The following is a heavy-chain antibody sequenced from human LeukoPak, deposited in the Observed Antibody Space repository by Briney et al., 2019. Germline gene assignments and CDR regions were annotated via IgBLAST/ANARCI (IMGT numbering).Heavy chain of an antibody. D-gene: IGHD3-10*01. CDR1: GFTFSNYN. CDR2: ISSSSGSI. Sequence: SGGSLRLSCAASGFTFSNYNMNWVRQAPGKGLEWVSSISSSSGSIYYADSVKGRFTVSRDNAKNSLYLQINNLRDDDTAVYYCVRDSLLWFGEIDYWGQGTLVSVSS. V-gene: IGHV3-21*01. CDR3: VRDSLLWFGEIDY. J-gene: IGHJ4*02.